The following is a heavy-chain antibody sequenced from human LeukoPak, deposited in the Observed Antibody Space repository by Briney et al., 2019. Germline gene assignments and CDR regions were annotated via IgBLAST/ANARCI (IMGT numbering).Heavy chain of an antibody. CDR1: GDSISSNS. D-gene: IGHD3-9*01. CDR2: IYYSGNT. J-gene: IGHJ4*02. Sequence: SETLFLTCNVSGDSISSNSWTWIRQPPGKGLEWIAYIYYSGNTNYNPSLESRVTISVDTSKNQFSLKLTSVTAADTAVYYYARRYYDLLTGYLYFDYWGQGSLVTVSS. V-gene: IGHV4-59*08. CDR3: ARRYYDLLTGYLYFDY.